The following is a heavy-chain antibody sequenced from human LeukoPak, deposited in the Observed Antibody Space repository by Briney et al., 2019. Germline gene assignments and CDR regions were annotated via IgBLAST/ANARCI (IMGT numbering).Heavy chain of an antibody. CDR1: GGTFSSYA. D-gene: IGHD3-3*01. Sequence: ASVKVTCKASGGTFSSYAISWVRQAPGQGLEWMGGIIPIFGTANYAQKFQGRVTITADESTSTAYMELSSLRSEGTAVYYCARVSLEARPSPDYYGMDVWGQGTTVTVSS. CDR2: IIPIFGTA. V-gene: IGHV1-69*13. J-gene: IGHJ6*02. CDR3: ARVSLEARPSPDYYGMDV.